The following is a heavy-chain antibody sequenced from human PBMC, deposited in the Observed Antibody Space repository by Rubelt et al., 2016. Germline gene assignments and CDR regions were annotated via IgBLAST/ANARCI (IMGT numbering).Heavy chain of an antibody. CDR1: GFLFSSHW. Sequence: ASGFLFSSHWMSWVRQAPGKGLEWVANINQDGGERYYVDSVKGRFTISRDNAKNSLYLQMDTLRVEDTAVYYCAKDVSGYDLSNYYYYMDVWGKGTTVTVSS. CDR2: INQDGGER. D-gene: IGHD5-12*01. J-gene: IGHJ6*03. V-gene: IGHV3-7*01. CDR3: AKDVSGYDLSNYYYYMDV.